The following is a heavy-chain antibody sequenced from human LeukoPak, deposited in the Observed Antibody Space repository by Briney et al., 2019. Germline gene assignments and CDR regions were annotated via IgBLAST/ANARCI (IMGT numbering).Heavy chain of an antibody. J-gene: IGHJ4*02. CDR3: AKEGGYCSGGSCYSFAY. Sequence: GRSLRLSCAASGFTFSNYGMHWVRQAPGKGLEWVAVISYDGSNKYYADSVKGRFTISGDNSKNTLYLQMNSLRAEDTAVYYCAKEGGYCSGGSCYSFAYWGQGTLVTVSS. CDR1: GFTFSNYG. CDR2: ISYDGSNK. D-gene: IGHD2-15*01. V-gene: IGHV3-30*18.